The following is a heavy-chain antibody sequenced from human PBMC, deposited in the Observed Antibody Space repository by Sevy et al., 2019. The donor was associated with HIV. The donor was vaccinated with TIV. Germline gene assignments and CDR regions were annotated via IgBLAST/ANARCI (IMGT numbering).Heavy chain of an antibody. V-gene: IGHV3-23*01. CDR2: ISGSGGST. J-gene: IGHJ4*02. Sequence: GGSLRLSCAASGFTFSSYAMSRVRQAPGKGLEWVSAISGSGGSTYYADSVKGRFTISRDNSKNTLYLQMNSLRAEDTAVYYCAKASYGDYYFDYWGQGTLVTVSS. CDR3: AKASYGDYYFDY. CDR1: GFTFSSYA. D-gene: IGHD4-17*01.